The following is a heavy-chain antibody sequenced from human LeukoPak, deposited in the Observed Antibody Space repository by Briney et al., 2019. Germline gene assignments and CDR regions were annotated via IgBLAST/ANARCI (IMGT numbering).Heavy chain of an antibody. J-gene: IGHJ4*02. V-gene: IGHV3-23*01. Sequence: AGGSLRLSCAASGFTFSSYAMSWVRQAPGKGLEWVSAISGSGGSTYYADSVKSRFTISRGNSKNTLYLQMNSLRAEDTAVYYCAKDLYCSGGSCYSWPDYWGQGTLVTVSS. D-gene: IGHD2-15*01. CDR2: ISGSGGST. CDR3: AKDLYCSGGSCYSWPDY. CDR1: GFTFSSYA.